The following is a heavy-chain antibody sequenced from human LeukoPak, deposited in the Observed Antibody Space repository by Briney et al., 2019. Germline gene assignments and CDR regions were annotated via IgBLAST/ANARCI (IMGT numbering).Heavy chain of an antibody. CDR3: AKDIKSIVVVPAAIGRI. CDR1: GFTFSSYS. CDR2: ISSSSSYI. Sequence: PGGSLRLSCAASGFTFSSYSMNWVRQAPGKGLEWVSSISSSSSYIYYADSVKGRFTISRDNSKNTLYLQMNSLRAEDTAVYYCAKDIKSIVVVPAAIGRIGGQGTLVTVSS. J-gene: IGHJ4*02. V-gene: IGHV3-21*01. D-gene: IGHD2-2*02.